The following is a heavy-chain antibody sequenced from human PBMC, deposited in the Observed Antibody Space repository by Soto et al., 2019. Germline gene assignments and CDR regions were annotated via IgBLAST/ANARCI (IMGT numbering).Heavy chain of an antibody. D-gene: IGHD3-22*01. V-gene: IGHV4-34*01. J-gene: IGHJ3*02. Sequence: SETLSLTCTVYGGSFSGFYWSWIRQPPGKGLEWIGEINHRGSTNYNSSLKSRVTISVDTSKNQFSLKLSSVTAADTAVYYCARDYDSTMNAFDIWGQGTMVT. CDR1: GGSFSGFY. CDR2: INHRGST. CDR3: ARDYDSTMNAFDI.